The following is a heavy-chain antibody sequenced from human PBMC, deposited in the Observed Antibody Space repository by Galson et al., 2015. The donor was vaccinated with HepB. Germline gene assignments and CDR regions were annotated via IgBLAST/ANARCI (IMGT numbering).Heavy chain of an antibody. CDR2: IDWDNDK. D-gene: IGHD1-14*01. CDR3: AGSLYDRKVLDY. CDR1: GFSLSSGKVR. V-gene: IGHV2-70*04. Sequence: ALVKPTQTLTLTCTFSGFSLSSGKVRVSWIRQSPGKALEWLARIDWDNDKYYSPSLKTRLTISKDTSKTQVVLTMTNMDPVDTATYYCAGSLYDRKVLDYWGQGTLVTVSS. J-gene: IGHJ4*02.